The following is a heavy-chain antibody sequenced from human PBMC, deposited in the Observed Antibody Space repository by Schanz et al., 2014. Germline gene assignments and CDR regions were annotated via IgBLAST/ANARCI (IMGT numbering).Heavy chain of an antibody. CDR2: INPNSGGT. CDR1: GYTFTAYY. CDR3: ARGSNITGATPTFEI. V-gene: IGHV1-2*02. Sequence: QVQLVQSGAEVKKPGASVKVSCKTSGYTFTAYYMHWVRQAPGQGLEWMGWINPNSGGTTYAQKSAGRMTTARHTSISTGSMELSRLTSAATAMYYCARGSNITGATPTFEIWGQGAMVTVSS. J-gene: IGHJ3*02. D-gene: IGHD1-20*01.